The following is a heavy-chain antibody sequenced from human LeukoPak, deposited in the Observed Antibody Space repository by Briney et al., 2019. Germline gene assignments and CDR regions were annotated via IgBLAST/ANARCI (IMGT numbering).Heavy chain of an antibody. CDR2: IKQDGSTK. CDR3: TRDTIGSLDY. Sequence: GGSLRLSCAASGFTFANSWIAWVRQAPGKGPEWVANIKQDGSTKHYADSLKGRFTISRDNPKNSLFLQMNNLRADDTAIYYCTRDTIGSLDYWGQGILVTVAS. J-gene: IGHJ4*02. D-gene: IGHD1-26*01. CDR1: GFTFANSW. V-gene: IGHV3-7*01.